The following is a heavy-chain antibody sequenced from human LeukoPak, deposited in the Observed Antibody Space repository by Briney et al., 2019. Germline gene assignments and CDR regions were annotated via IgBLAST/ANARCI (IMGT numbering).Heavy chain of an antibody. J-gene: IGHJ4*02. CDR1: GGSIRSYY. CDR3: AREEAARPFQLDY. D-gene: IGHD6-6*01. Sequence: PSETLSLTCTVSGGSIRSYYWSWIRQPAGKGLEWIGRIYTSGSTNYNPSLKSRVTMSVDTSKNQFSLKLSSVTAADTAVYYCAREEAARPFQLDYWGQGTLVTVSS. CDR2: IYTSGST. V-gene: IGHV4-4*07.